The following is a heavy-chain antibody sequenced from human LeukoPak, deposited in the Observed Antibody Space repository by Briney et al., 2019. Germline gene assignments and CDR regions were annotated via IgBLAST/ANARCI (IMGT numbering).Heavy chain of an antibody. V-gene: IGHV3-7*03. CDR1: GFTFSSYW. CDR2: IKQDGSEK. J-gene: IGHJ4*02. Sequence: RSGGSLRLSCAASGFTFSSYWMSWVRQAPGKGLEWVANIKQDGSEKYYVDSVKGRFTTSRDNAKNSLYLQMNSLRAEDTAVYYCARGPYYDILTGYANWGQGTLVTVSS. D-gene: IGHD3-9*01. CDR3: ARGPYYDILTGYAN.